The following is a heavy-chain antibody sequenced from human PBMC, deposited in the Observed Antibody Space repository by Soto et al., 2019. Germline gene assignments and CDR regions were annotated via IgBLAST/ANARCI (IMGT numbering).Heavy chain of an antibody. CDR1: GGTFSSYA. CDR2: MNPNSGNT. CDR3: AREVIYGDSYYYYGMDV. Sequence: GASVKVSCKASGGTFSSYAINWVRQATGQGLEWMGWMNPNSGNTGYAQKFQGRVTMTRNTSISTAYMELSSLRSEDTAVYYCAREVIYGDSYYYYGMDVWGQGTTVTVSS. J-gene: IGHJ6*02. V-gene: IGHV1-8*02. D-gene: IGHD4-17*01.